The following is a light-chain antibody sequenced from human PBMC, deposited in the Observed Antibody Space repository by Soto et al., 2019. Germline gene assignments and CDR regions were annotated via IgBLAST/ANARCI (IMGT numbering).Light chain of an antibody. J-gene: IGKJ5*01. CDR1: QGISSY. Sequence: DIHLTQSPSFLSSSLVDRVTITCRASQGISSYLAWYQQKPGKAPKLLIYAASTLQSGVPSRFSGSGSGTEFTLTISSLQPEDFATYYCQQLNSYPRGTFGQGTRLEIK. CDR2: AAS. CDR3: QQLNSYPRGT. V-gene: IGKV1-9*01.